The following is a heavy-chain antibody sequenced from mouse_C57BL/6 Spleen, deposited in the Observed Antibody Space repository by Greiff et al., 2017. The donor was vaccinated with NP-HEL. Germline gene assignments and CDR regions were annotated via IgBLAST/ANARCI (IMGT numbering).Heavy chain of an antibody. D-gene: IGHD1-1*01. CDR2: IYPGSGST. V-gene: IGHV1-55*01. J-gene: IGHJ4*01. CDR1: GYTFTSYW. CDR3: ARDYGSSPYYAMNY. Sequence: QVQLQQPGAELVKPGASVKMSCKASGYTFTSYWITWVKQRPGQGLEWIGDIYPGSGSTNYNEKFKSKATLTVDTSSSTAYMQLSSLTSEDSAVYNCARDYGSSPYYAMNYWGQGTSATVPS.